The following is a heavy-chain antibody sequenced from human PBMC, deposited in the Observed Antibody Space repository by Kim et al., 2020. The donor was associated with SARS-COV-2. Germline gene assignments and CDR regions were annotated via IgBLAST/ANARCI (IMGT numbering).Heavy chain of an antibody. D-gene: IGHD3-10*01. CDR3: AKDTSKTGWFGELKWHGLFVGEN. CDR2: ISGSGGST. CDR1: GFTFSSYA. J-gene: IGHJ4*02. V-gene: IGHV3-23*01. Sequence: GGSLRLSCAASGFTFSSYAMSWVRQAPGKGLEWVSAISGSGGSTYYADSVKGRFTISRDNSKNTLYLQMNSLRAEDTAVYYCAKDTSKTGWFGELKWHGLFVGENWGQGTLVTVSS.